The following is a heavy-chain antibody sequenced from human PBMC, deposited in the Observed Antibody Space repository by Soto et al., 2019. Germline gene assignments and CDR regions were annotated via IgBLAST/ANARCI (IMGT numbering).Heavy chain of an antibody. CDR3: ASSRRYYDSSGYSPHFDY. Sequence: ASVKVSCKASGYTFTGYYMHCVRQAPGQGLEWMGWINPNSGGTNYAQKFQGRVTMTRDTSISTAYMELSRLRSDDTAVYYCASSRRYYDSSGYSPHFDYWGQGTLVTVSS. V-gene: IGHV1-2*02. J-gene: IGHJ4*02. CDR1: GYTFTGYY. D-gene: IGHD3-22*01. CDR2: INPNSGGT.